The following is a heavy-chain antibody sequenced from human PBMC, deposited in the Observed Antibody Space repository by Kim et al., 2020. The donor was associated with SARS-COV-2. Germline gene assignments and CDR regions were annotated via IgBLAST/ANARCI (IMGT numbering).Heavy chain of an antibody. Sequence: AQKFQGRVTMTRDTSTSTVYMGLSSLRSEDTAVYYCARDGYSSSWSDAVYWGQGTLVTVSS. D-gene: IGHD6-13*01. J-gene: IGHJ4*02. V-gene: IGHV1-46*01. CDR3: ARDGYSSSWSDAVY.